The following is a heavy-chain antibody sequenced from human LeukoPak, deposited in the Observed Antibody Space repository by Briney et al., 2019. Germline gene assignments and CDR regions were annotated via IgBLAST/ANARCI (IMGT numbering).Heavy chain of an antibody. V-gene: IGHV1-18*01. D-gene: IGHD2-21*01. J-gene: IGHJ4*02. CDR2: VSAYNGNT. Sequence: AASVKVSCKASGYTFTSHGINWFRQAPGQGLEWMGWVSAYNGNTNYAQKLQGGVTMTTDTSTGTAYMELRSLRSDDTAVYYCARVGLGIRGDPAFDYWGQGTLVTVSS. CDR1: GYTFTSHG. CDR3: ARVGLGIRGDPAFDY.